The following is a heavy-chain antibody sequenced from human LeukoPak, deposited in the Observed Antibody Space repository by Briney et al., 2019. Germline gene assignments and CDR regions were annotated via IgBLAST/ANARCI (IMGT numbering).Heavy chain of an antibody. J-gene: IGHJ3*02. CDR3: ARYGFSSVWQGGWHAFDI. D-gene: IGHD6-25*01. V-gene: IGHV1-46*01. CDR1: GYTFTSYY. CDR2: INPTSGDT. Sequence: GASVKVSCKASGYTFTSYYVHWVRQAPGQGLEWMGIINPTSGDTDYAQNFQGRVTMTRDMSTGTVYMELSSLRSEDTAVYYCARYGFSSVWQGGWHAFDIWGLGTMVTVSS.